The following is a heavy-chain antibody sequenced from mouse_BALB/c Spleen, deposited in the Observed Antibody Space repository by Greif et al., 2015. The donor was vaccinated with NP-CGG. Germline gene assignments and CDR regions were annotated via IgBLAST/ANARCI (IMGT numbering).Heavy chain of an antibody. V-gene: IGHV5-12-2*01. CDR3: ARHYGAMDY. D-gene: IGHD1-1*01. CDR2: ISNGGGST. Sequence: EVKLMESGGGLVQPGGSLKLSCAASGFTFSSYTMSWVRQTPEKRLEWVAYISNGGGSTYYPDTVKGRFTISRDNAKNTLYLQMSSLKSEDTAMYYCARHYGAMDYWGQGTSVTVSS. CDR1: GFTFSSYT. J-gene: IGHJ4*01.